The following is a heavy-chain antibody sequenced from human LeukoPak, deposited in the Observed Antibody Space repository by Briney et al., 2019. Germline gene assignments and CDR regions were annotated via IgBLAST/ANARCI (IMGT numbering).Heavy chain of an antibody. CDR3: ARDPYSSGWPSYYYGMDV. J-gene: IGHJ6*02. Sequence: GGSLRLSRAASGFTFSSYWMSWVRQAPGKGLEWVANIKQDGSEKYYVDSVKGRFTISRDNAKNSLYLQMNSLRAEDTAVYYCARDPYSSGWPSYYYGMDVWGQGTTVTVSS. CDR2: IKQDGSEK. V-gene: IGHV3-7*01. CDR1: GFTFSSYW. D-gene: IGHD6-19*01.